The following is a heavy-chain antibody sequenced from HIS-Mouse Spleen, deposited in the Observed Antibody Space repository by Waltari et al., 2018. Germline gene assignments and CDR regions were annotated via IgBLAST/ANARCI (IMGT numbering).Heavy chain of an antibody. CDR3: AREIPYSSSWYDWYFDL. CDR2: IYYSGST. Sequence: QLQLQESGPGLVKPSETLSLTGTVSGGSISSSSYSWGWLRQPPGKGLGWIGSIYYSGSTYYNPSLKSRVTISVDTSKNQFSLKLSSVTAADTAVYYCAREIPYSSSWYDWYFDLWGRGTLVTVSS. D-gene: IGHD6-13*01. V-gene: IGHV4-39*07. J-gene: IGHJ2*01. CDR1: GGSISSSSYS.